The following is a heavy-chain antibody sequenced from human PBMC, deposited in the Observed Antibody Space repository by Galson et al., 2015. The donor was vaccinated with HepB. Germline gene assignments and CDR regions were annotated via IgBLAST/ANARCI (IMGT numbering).Heavy chain of an antibody. CDR3: ARHAQAVAFFDY. CDR1: GFTFSRYSMN. Sequence: LRLSCAASGFTFSRYSMNWVRQPPGKGLEWIGSIYYSGSTYYNPSLKSRVTISVDTSKNQFSLKLSSVTAADTAVYYCARHAQAVAFFDYWGQGTLVTVSS. CDR2: IYYSGST. J-gene: IGHJ4*02. D-gene: IGHD6-19*01. V-gene: IGHV4-39*01.